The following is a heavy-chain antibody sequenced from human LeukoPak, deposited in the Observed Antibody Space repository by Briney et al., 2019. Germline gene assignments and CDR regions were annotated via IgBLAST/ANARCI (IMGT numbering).Heavy chain of an antibody. CDR3: ARGPPSKMGSSWFGLFDP. Sequence: GGSLRLSCAASGFIFDDYAVHWVRHAPGKGLEWVSGISWNSGSMEYADSVKGRFTISRDNSKNTLYLQLGSLRAEDMALYYCARGPPSKMGSSWFGLFDPWGQGTLVTVPS. CDR1: GFIFDDYA. V-gene: IGHV3-9*03. D-gene: IGHD6-13*01. CDR2: ISWNSGSM. J-gene: IGHJ5*02.